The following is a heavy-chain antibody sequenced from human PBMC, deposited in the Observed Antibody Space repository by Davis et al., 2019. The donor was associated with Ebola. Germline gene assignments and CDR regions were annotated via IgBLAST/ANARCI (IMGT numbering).Heavy chain of an antibody. J-gene: IGHJ4*02. D-gene: IGHD3-9*01. Sequence: PGGSLRLSCAASGFTFSSYAIHWVRQAPGKGLDWVAVISYDGSTEYYADSIKGRFTISRDTARNSVHLQMDSLRAEDTAIYYCARGPLTALDYWGQGTLVTVSS. CDR1: GFTFSSYA. V-gene: IGHV3-30-3*01. CDR3: ARGPLTALDY. CDR2: ISYDGSTE.